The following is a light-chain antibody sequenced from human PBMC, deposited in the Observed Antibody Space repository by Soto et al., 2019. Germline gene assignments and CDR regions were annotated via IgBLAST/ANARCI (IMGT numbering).Light chain of an antibody. Sequence: EIVLTQSPATLSSSPGERATLSCRASQSVSSYLAWYQQKPGQAPRLLMYEASNRATGIPARFSGGGSGTDFTLTISRLEPEDFAVYYCQQYDRSPWTFGQGTKVDIK. J-gene: IGKJ1*01. CDR3: QQYDRSPWT. CDR2: EAS. V-gene: IGKV3-20*01. CDR1: QSVSSY.